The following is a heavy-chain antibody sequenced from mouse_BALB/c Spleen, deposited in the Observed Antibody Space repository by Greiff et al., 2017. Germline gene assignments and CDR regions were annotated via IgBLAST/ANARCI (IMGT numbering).Heavy chain of an antibody. V-gene: IGHV5-9-3*01. CDR1: GFTFSSYA. J-gene: IGHJ2*01. Sequence: EVQRVESGGGLVKPGGSLKLSCAASGFTFSSYAMSWVRQTPEKRLEWVATISSGGSYTYYPDSVKGRFTISRDNAKNTLYLQMSSLRSEDTAMYYCARDRYDAGFDYWGQGTTLTVSS. CDR2: ISSGGSYT. CDR3: ARDRYDAGFDY. D-gene: IGHD2-14*01.